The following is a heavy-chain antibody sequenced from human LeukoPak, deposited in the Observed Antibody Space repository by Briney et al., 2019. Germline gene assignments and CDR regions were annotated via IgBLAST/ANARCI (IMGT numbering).Heavy chain of an antibody. J-gene: IGHJ6*03. D-gene: IGHD5-12*01. CDR3: ARSRMSGYDSDYYYYYMDV. Sequence: GGSLRLSCAASGFTFSSYSMNWVRQAPGKGLEWVSSISSSSSYIYYADSVKGRFTISRDNAKNSLYLQMNSLRAEDTAVYYCARSRMSGYDSDYYYYYMDVWGKGTTVTVSS. CDR2: ISSSSSYI. CDR1: GFTFSSYS. V-gene: IGHV3-21*01.